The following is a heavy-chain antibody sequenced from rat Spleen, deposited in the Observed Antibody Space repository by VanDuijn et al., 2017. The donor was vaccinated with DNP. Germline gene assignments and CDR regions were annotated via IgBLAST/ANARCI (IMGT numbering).Heavy chain of an antibody. CDR3: ARAPSFDY. CDR1: GFSLTSYH. J-gene: IGHJ2*01. V-gene: IGHV2-43*01. Sequence: QVQLKESGPGLVQPSQTLSLACTVSGFSLTSYHVHWVRQPSGKGLEWMGVIWTGGSTEYNSALKSRLSISRDTSKSQVFLKMNSLQTEYTATYYCARAPSFDYWGQGVMVTVSS. CDR2: IWTGGST.